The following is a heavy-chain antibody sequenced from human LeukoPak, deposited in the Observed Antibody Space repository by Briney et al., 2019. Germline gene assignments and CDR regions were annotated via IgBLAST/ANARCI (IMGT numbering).Heavy chain of an antibody. V-gene: IGHV3-7*01. J-gene: IGHJ6*03. CDR1: GFTFSSSW. CDR2: IKQDGSEK. D-gene: IGHD2-8*02. CDR3: ARSLRVGYYYYYMDV. Sequence: GGSLRLSCAASGFTFSSSWMNWVRQVPGKGLEWVANIKQDGSEKYYVDSVKGRFTISRDNAKNSLYLQMNSLRAEDTAVYYCARSLRVGYYYYYMDVWGKGTTVTVSS.